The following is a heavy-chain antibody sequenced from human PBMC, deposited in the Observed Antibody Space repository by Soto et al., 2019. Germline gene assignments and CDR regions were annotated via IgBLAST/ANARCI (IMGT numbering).Heavy chain of an antibody. J-gene: IGHJ5*02. CDR3: AKGIKADYNWFDP. Sequence: PGGSLRLSCVASGFTLRNYAMGWVRQAPGKGLEWVSVISGGGDTAFYADSVKGRFTISRDSSKNTLYLQMNSLRAEDTALYYCAKGIKADYNWFDPWGQGTPVTVSS. CDR1: GFTLRNYA. D-gene: IGHD2-15*01. CDR2: ISGGGDTA. V-gene: IGHV3-23*01.